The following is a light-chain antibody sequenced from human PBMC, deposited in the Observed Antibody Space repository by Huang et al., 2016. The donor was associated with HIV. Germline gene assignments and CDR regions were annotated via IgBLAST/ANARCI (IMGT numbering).Light chain of an antibody. V-gene: IGKV3-15*01. J-gene: IGKJ2*01. CDR1: QSVSSN. CDR3: QQYNNWPPMYT. Sequence: EIVMTQSPATLSVSPGERATLSCRASQSVSSNLAWYQQKPGQAPRLLIYGASTRATGIQARFSGSGSGTEFTLTISSLKSEDFAVYYCQQYNNWPPMYTFGQGTKLEIK. CDR2: GAS.